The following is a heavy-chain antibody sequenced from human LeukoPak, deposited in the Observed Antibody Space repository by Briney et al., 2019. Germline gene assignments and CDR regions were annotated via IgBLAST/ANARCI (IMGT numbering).Heavy chain of an antibody. D-gene: IGHD5-24*01. CDR2: ISSSSSTI. J-gene: IGHJ4*02. CDR1: GFTFSSYS. V-gene: IGHV3-48*04. Sequence: PGGSLRLSCAASGFTFSSYSMNWVRQAPGKGLEWVSYISSSSSTIYYADSVKGRFTISRDNAKNSLYLQMNSLRAEDTAVYYCASDGYTTRADYWGQGTLVTVSS. CDR3: ASDGYTTRADY.